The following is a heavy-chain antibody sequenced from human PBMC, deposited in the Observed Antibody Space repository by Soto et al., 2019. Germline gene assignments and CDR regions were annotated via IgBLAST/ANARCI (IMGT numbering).Heavy chain of an antibody. CDR2: ISGSGGVT. Sequence: EVQLLESGGGLVQPGGSLRLSCAASGFTFSSYAMSWVRQAPGKGLEWVSTISGSGGVTYYADSVKGRFTISRDNSKNTLYLQMNRLRAEDTAVYYCAKRIVVVPAATHSYAMDVWGQGTTVTVSS. CDR3: AKRIVVVPAATHSYAMDV. J-gene: IGHJ6*02. V-gene: IGHV3-23*01. CDR1: GFTFSSYA. D-gene: IGHD2-2*01.